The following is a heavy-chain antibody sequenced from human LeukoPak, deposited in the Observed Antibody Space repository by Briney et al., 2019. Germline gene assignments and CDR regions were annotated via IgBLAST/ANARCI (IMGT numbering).Heavy chain of an antibody. CDR1: GFTFSSYG. CDR2: IRYDGSNK. Sequence: GGSLRLSCAASGFTFSSYGMHWVRQAPGKGLEWVAFIRYDGSNKYYADSVKGRFTISRDNSKNTLYLQMNSLRAEDTAVYYCAKQGLLWFGELLRPPYYFDYWGQGTLVTVSS. D-gene: IGHD3-10*01. V-gene: IGHV3-30*02. J-gene: IGHJ4*02. CDR3: AKQGLLWFGELLRPPYYFDY.